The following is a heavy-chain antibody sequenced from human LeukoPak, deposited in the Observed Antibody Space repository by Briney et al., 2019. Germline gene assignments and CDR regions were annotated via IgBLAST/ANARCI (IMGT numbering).Heavy chain of an antibody. CDR2: ISSSSSYI. CDR3: AKSTYYYDSSGYDSFDY. Sequence: PGGSLRLSCAASGFTFSSYSMNWVRQAPGKGLEWVSSISSSSSYIYYADSVKGRFTISRDNAKNSLYLQMNSLRAEDTAVYYCAKSTYYYDSSGYDSFDYWGQGTLVTVSS. D-gene: IGHD3-22*01. J-gene: IGHJ4*02. V-gene: IGHV3-21*01. CDR1: GFTFSSYS.